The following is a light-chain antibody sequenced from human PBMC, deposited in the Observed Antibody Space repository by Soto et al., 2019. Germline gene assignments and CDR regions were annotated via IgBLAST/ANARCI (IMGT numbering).Light chain of an antibody. CDR2: DTT. V-gene: IGLV7-46*01. CDR1: PGAVTSGHY. Sequence: QAVVTQAPSLTVSPGGTVTLTCDSSPGAVTSGHYPYWFQQKPGQAPRTLIYDTTNKHSWTPARLSGSLLGGKAALTLAGAQSDDEADYYCVLSYSGTNWVFGGGTKLTVL. CDR3: VLSYSGTNWV. J-gene: IGLJ3*02.